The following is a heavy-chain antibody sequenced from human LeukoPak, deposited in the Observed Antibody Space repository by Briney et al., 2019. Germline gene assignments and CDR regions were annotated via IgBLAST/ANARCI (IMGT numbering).Heavy chain of an antibody. D-gene: IGHD3-9*01. J-gene: IGHJ4*02. Sequence: GASVKVSCKASGYTFTSYYMHWVRQAPGQGLEWMGIINPSGGSTSYAQKFQGRVTMTRDTSTSTVYMELSSLRSADTAVYYCARGRYFGILTGYYPPTKFVYWGQGTLVTVSS. CDR3: ARGRYFGILTGYYPPTKFVY. V-gene: IGHV1-46*01. CDR1: GYTFTSYY. CDR2: INPSGGST.